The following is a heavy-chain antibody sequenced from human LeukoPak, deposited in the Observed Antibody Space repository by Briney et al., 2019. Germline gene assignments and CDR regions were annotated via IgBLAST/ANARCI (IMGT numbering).Heavy chain of an antibody. J-gene: IGHJ6*02. CDR2: INHSGST. CDR3: ARGSLYDSSGYYSDYYYYYGMDV. Sequence: PSETLSLTCAVYGGSFSGYYWSWIRQPPGKGLEWIGEINHSGSTNYNPSLKSRVTISVDTSKNQFSLKLSSVTAADTAVYYCARGSLYDSSGYYSDYYYYYGMDVWGQGTTVTVSS. D-gene: IGHD3-22*01. V-gene: IGHV4-34*01. CDR1: GGSFSGYY.